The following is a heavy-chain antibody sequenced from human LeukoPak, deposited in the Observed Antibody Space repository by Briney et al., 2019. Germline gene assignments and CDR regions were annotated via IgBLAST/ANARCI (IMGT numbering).Heavy chain of an antibody. D-gene: IGHD2-2*02. V-gene: IGHV1-2*02. Sequence: ASVKVSCKASGYTFTGYYMHWVRQAPGQGLEWMGWINPNSGGTKYAQKFQGRVTMTRDTSISTAYMELSRLRSDDTAVYYCARDCSSTSCYNNWGQGTLVTVSS. CDR2: INPNSGGT. J-gene: IGHJ4*02. CDR1: GYTFTGYY. CDR3: ARDCSSTSCYNN.